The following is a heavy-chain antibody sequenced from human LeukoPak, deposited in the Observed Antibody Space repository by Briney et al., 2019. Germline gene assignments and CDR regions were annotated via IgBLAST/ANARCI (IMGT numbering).Heavy chain of an antibody. CDR2: IYYSGST. Sequence: SETLSLTCTVSGGSISSYYWSWIRQPPGKGLEWIGYIYYSGSTNYNPSLKSRVTISVDTSKNQFSLKLSSVTAADTAVYYCARFIWFGESPNFDYWGQGTLVTVSS. CDR1: GGSISSYY. D-gene: IGHD3-10*01. V-gene: IGHV4-59*01. J-gene: IGHJ4*02. CDR3: ARFIWFGESPNFDY.